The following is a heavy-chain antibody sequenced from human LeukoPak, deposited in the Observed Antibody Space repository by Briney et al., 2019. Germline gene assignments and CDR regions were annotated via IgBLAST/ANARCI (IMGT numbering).Heavy chain of an antibody. J-gene: IGHJ4*02. CDR3: ATDQRYAFDY. CDR2: ISGSSSYT. Sequence: PRRSLRLSRAASGFTFSDDYISSIRQAPRNGREGVSYISGSSSYTIYADSVKGRFTISRDNAKNSLYLQMNSLRGEDTAVYYCATDQRYAFDYWGQGSLVTVSS. D-gene: IGHD3-9*01. CDR1: GFTFSDDY. V-gene: IGHV3-11*06.